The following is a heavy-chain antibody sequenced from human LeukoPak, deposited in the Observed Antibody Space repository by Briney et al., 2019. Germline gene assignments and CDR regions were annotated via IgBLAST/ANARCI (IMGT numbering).Heavy chain of an antibody. Sequence: GGSLRLSCAASGFNFISHYMSWVRQAPGKGLEWVSYISGSGRTIYYADSVKGRFTISRDYAKNSLYLQMNSLRAEDTAVYYCARGIDYYASGSYVNWGQGTLVTVSS. V-gene: IGHV3-11*04. CDR1: GFNFISHY. CDR3: ARGIDYYASGSYVN. D-gene: IGHD3-10*01. J-gene: IGHJ4*02. CDR2: ISGSGRTI.